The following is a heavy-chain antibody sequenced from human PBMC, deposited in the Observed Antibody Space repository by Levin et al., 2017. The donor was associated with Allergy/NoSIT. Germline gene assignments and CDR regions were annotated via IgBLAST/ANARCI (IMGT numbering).Heavy chain of an antibody. D-gene: IGHD3-10*01. CDR1: GDSVSNTSAA. CDR3: ATGDQAYDI. V-gene: IGHV6-1*01. J-gene: IGHJ3*02. Sequence: SQTLSLTCAISGDSVSNTSAAWDWTRQSPSRGLEWLGRTYYKSKWYNNYAVSVKSRITINADTSKNQFSLQLKSVTPEDTAVYYCATGDQAYDIWGQGTMVTVSS. CDR2: TYYKSKWYN.